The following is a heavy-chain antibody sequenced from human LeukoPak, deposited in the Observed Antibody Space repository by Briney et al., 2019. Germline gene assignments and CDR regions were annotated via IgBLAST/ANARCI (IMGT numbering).Heavy chain of an antibody. J-gene: IGHJ6*02. CDR1: GFTFSSYA. V-gene: IGHV3-53*01. Sequence: SGGSLRLSCAASGFTFSSYAMSWVRQAPGKGLEWVSVIYSGGSTYYADSVKGRFTISRDNSKNTLYLQMNSLRAEDTAVYYCARVSYYYYGMDVWGQGTTVTVSS. CDR3: ARVSYYYYGMDV. CDR2: IYSGGST.